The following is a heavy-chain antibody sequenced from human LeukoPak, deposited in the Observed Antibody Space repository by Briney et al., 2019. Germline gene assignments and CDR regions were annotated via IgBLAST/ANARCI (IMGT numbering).Heavy chain of an antibody. V-gene: IGHV3-9*01. J-gene: IGHJ6*02. CDR3: AKETYSGRYTSYYYYYGMDV. D-gene: IGHD1-26*01. CDR2: ISWNSGSI. CDR1: GFTFDDYA. Sequence: GRSLRLSCAVSGFTFDDYAMHWVRQAPGKGLEWVSGISWNSGSIGYADSVKGRFTISRDNAKNSLYLQMNSLRAEDTALYYCAKETYSGRYTSYYYYYGMDVWGQGTTVTVSS.